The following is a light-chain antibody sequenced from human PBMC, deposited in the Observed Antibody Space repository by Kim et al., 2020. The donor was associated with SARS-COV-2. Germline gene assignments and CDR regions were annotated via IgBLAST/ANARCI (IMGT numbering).Light chain of an antibody. CDR2: DAS. V-gene: IGKV1-6*01. Sequence: ASVGDGVTISCQASQDIRDHLCWCQQKPVKAPKFLIYDASSLQSGVPSRFSESGSGTDFTLTISSLQPEDFATYYCQQDDNYPLSFGRGTKVDIK. J-gene: IGKJ1*01. CDR1: QDIRDH. CDR3: QQDDNYPLS.